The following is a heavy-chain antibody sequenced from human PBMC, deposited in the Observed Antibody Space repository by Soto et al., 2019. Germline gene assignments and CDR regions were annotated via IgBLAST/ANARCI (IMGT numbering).Heavy chain of an antibody. V-gene: IGHV1-3*01. CDR2: INGGSGDT. J-gene: IGHJ5*02. CDR1: GYTFTQFS. Sequence: QVQLVQSGAEVQRPGAAVKVSCKASGYTFTQFSIHWMRQAPGQRLEWMGWINGGSGDTHYSQEFQGRVTFTRDTSANPAYMELSSLRSEDTAVFYCARSVNIAFDHWGQGTLVTVSS. D-gene: IGHD4-4*01. CDR3: ARSVNIAFDH.